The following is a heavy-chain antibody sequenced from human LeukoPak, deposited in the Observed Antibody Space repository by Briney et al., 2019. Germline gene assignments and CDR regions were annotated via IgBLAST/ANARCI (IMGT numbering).Heavy chain of an antibody. CDR1: GFTFSSYA. Sequence: GGSLRLSCAASGFTFSSYAMHWVRQAPGKGLEWVAVISYDGSNKYYADSVKGRFTISRDNSKNTLYLQMNSLRAEDKAVYYCARDREEEQLVSDGDWFDPWGQGTLVTVSS. V-gene: IGHV3-30*01. CDR2: ISYDGSNK. J-gene: IGHJ5*02. D-gene: IGHD6-6*01. CDR3: ARDREEEQLVSDGDWFDP.